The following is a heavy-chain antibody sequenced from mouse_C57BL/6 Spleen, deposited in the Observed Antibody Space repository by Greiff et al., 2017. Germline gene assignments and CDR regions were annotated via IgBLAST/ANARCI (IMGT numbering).Heavy chain of an antibody. Sequence: QVQLQQPGAELVKPGASVKLSCKASGYTFTSYWMHWVKQRPGQGLEWIGMIHPNSGSTNYNEKFKSKATLTVDKSSSTAYMQLSSLTSEDSAVYYCARGGSSYDDFDCWGQGTTLTVSS. V-gene: IGHV1-64*01. CDR2: IHPNSGST. J-gene: IGHJ2*01. D-gene: IGHD1-1*01. CDR3: ARGGSSYDDFDC. CDR1: GYTFTSYW.